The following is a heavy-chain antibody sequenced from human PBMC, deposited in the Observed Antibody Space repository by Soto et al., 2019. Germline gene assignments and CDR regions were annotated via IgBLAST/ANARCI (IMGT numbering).Heavy chain of an antibody. Sequence: PSETLSLTCTVSGGSISSSSYYWGWIRQPPGKGLEWIGSIYYSGSTYYNPSLKSRVTISVDTSKNQFSLKLSSVTAADTAVYYCASRNTAMVTRYYYYGMDVWGQGTTVT. CDR2: IYYSGST. CDR3: ASRNTAMVTRYYYYGMDV. V-gene: IGHV4-39*01. J-gene: IGHJ6*02. CDR1: GGSISSSSYY. D-gene: IGHD5-18*01.